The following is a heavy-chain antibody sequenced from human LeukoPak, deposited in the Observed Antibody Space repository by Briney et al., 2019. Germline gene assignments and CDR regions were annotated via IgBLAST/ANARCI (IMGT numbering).Heavy chain of an antibody. V-gene: IGHV1-2*02. D-gene: IGHD3-22*01. CDR1: GYTFTGYY. CDR2: INPNSSGT. CDR3: ARDXRRSGYYFDY. J-gene: IGHJ4*02. Sequence: ASVKVSCKASGYTFTGYYMHWVRQAPGQGLEWMGWINPNSSGTNYAQKFQGRVTMTRDTSISTAYMELSRLRSDDTAVYYCARDXRRSGYYFDYWGQGTLVTVS.